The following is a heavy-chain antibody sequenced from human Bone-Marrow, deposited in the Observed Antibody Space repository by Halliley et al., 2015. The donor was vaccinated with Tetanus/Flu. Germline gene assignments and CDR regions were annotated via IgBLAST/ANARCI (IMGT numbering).Heavy chain of an antibody. V-gene: IGHV3-30*03. D-gene: IGHD2-8*02. Sequence: FSNDGSDENYAGSVKGRFTVSRDNSKNSLYLQMNGLRSEDAAIYYCARACAGGTFCFYTDRWGQGTLVTVSS. J-gene: IGHJ5*02. CDR3: ARACAGGTFCFYTDR. CDR2: FSNDGSDE.